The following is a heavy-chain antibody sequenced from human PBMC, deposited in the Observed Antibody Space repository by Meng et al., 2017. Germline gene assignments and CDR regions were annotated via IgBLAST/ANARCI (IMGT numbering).Heavy chain of an antibody. CDR2: INAVNGNT. V-gene: IGHV1-3*01. J-gene: IGHJ4*02. CDR3: ARDVRESSGWFGGFDY. D-gene: IGHD6-19*01. Sequence: QGHLLRFGAEAKTPGASVKVSCKASGYTFTSYAMHWVRQAPGQRLEWMGWINAVNGNTKYSQKFQGRVTITRDASASTAYMELSSLRSEDTAVYYCARDVRESSGWFGGFDYWGQGTLVTVSS. CDR1: GYTFTSYA.